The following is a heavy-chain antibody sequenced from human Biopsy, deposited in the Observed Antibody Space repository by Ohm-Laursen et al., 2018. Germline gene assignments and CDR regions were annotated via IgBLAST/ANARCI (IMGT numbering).Heavy chain of an antibody. D-gene: IGHD5-18*01. CDR2: IWFDETNN. Sequence: SLRLSCTAPGFTLNKHGMHWVRQAPGKGLEWVAVIWFDETNNHYADSVKGRFTISRDNSKNMLYLQMNTLRDADTAVYYCARDPRDTALGIFDYWGLGTLVTVSS. CDR1: GFTLNKHG. V-gene: IGHV3-33*01. CDR3: ARDPRDTALGIFDY. J-gene: IGHJ4*02.